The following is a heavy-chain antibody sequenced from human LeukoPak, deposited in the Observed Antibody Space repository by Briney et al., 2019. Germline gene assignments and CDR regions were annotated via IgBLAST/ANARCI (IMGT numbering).Heavy chain of an antibody. V-gene: IGHV3-30*01. J-gene: IGHJ4*02. CDR2: TTHDGGNK. CDR3: ATDKSYYDSRTHQGFDY. Sequence: PGGSLRLSCAASGFSFSIYAMHWVRQAPGKGLEWLAVTTHDGGNKYYVDSVKGRFTISRDNSKNTLYLEVNSLRAEDTAVYYCATDKSYYDSRTHQGFDYWGQGTLVTVSS. CDR1: GFSFSIYA. D-gene: IGHD3-10*01.